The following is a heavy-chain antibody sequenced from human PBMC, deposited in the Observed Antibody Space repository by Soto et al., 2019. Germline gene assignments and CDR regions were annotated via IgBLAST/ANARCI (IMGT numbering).Heavy chain of an antibody. Sequence: SETLSLTCAVYGGSFSGYYWSWIRQPPGKGLEWIGEINHSGSTNYNPSLKSRVTMSLDTSRNQFSLKLTSVTAADTAVYYCAVHRATPGAALSNWFGPWGQGSLVTVSS. J-gene: IGHJ5*02. V-gene: IGHV4-34*01. CDR2: INHSGST. CDR1: GGSFSGYY. D-gene: IGHD1-26*01. CDR3: AVHRATPGAALSNWFGP.